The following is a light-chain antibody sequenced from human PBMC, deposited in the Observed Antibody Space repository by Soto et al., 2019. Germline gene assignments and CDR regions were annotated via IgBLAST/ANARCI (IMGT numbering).Light chain of an antibody. CDR1: SSDVGDYNY. V-gene: IGLV2-14*01. CDR3: SSYTSSRTLV. J-gene: IGLJ1*01. Sequence: QSALTQPASVSGSPGQSITISCTGTSSDVGDYNYVSWYQQHPGKAPKVMIYDVSNRPPGVSNRFSGSKSGNTASLTISGLQAEDEAYYYCSSYTSSRTLVFGTGTKVTVL. CDR2: DVS.